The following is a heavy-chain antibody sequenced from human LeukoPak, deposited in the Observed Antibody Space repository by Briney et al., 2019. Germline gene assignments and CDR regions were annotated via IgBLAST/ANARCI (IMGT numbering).Heavy chain of an antibody. D-gene: IGHD3-9*01. CDR3: AKAPGDILTGYPDY. Sequence: GRSLRLSCAASGFTFDDYAMHWVRQAPGKGLEWVSGISWNSGSIGYADSVKGRFTISRDNAKNSLYLQMNSLRAEDTALYYCAKAPGDILTGYPDYWGQGTLVTVSP. J-gene: IGHJ4*02. V-gene: IGHV3-9*01. CDR1: GFTFDDYA. CDR2: ISWNSGSI.